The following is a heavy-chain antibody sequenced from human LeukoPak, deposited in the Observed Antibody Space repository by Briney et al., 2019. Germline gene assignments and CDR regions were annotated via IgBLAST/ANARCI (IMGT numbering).Heavy chain of an antibody. Sequence: GSSVKVSCKASGGTFSSYAISWVRQAPGQGLEWMGGIIPIFGTANYAQKFQGRVTITTDESTSTAYVELSSLRSEDTAVYYCARHPSEYYDFWSGSNWFDPWGQGTLVTVSS. CDR3: ARHPSEYYDFWSGSNWFDP. CDR2: IIPIFGTA. V-gene: IGHV1-69*05. CDR1: GGTFSSYA. J-gene: IGHJ5*02. D-gene: IGHD3-3*01.